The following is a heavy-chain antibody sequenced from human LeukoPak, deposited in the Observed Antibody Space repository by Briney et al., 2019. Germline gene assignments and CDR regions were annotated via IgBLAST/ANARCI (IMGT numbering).Heavy chain of an antibody. J-gene: IGHJ4*02. CDR1: GFSFSSYS. Sequence: PGGSLRLSCAASGFSFSSYSMHWVRQAPGKGLESVAVISNDGNSKYYAGSVKGRFTISRDNSKNTLYLQMNSLRADDTAVFYCVRDDENGYNSLDYWGQGTLVTVSS. CDR2: ISNDGNSK. D-gene: IGHD5-24*01. V-gene: IGHV3-30-3*01. CDR3: VRDDENGYNSLDY.